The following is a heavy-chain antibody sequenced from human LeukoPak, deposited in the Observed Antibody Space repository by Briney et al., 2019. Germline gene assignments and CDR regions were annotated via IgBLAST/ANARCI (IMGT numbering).Heavy chain of an antibody. CDR1: GFTFSSGW. D-gene: IGHD3-3*01. V-gene: IGHV3-7*03. CDR2: INQDGSVK. CDR3: AKLAGRFLEWFDP. Sequence: GGSLRLSCAASGFTFSSGWMSWVRQAPGKGLEWVANINQDGSVKYYVDSVKGGFTISRDNAKNSLYVQMNSLRAEDTAVYYCAKLAGRFLEWFDPWGQGTLVTVSS. J-gene: IGHJ5*02.